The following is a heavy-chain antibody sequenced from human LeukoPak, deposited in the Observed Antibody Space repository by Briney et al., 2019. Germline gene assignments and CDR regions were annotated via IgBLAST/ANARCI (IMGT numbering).Heavy chain of an antibody. J-gene: IGHJ5*02. CDR2: IYHSGST. D-gene: IGHD3-16*02. CDR3: ARDSPGGMITFGGVITNWFDP. CDR1: GYSISSGYY. V-gene: IGHV4-38-2*02. Sequence: PSETLSLTCTVSGYSISSGYYWGWIRQPPGKGLEWIGSIYHSGSTYYNPSLKSRVTISVDTSKNQFSLKLSSVTAADTAVYYCARDSPGGMITFGGVITNWFDPWGQGTLVTVSS.